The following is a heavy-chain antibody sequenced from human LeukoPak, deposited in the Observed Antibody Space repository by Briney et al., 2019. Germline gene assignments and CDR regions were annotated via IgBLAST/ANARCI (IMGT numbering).Heavy chain of an antibody. CDR2: ISAYNGNT. V-gene: IGHV1-18*01. D-gene: IGHD6-6*01. Sequence: GASVKGSCKASGYTFTSYGISWVRQAPGQGLEWMGWISAYNGNTNYAQKLQGRVTMTTDTSTSTAHMELRSLRSDDTAVYYCARDRLKSSSVFDYWGQGTLVTVSS. CDR3: ARDRLKSSSVFDY. CDR1: GYTFTSYG. J-gene: IGHJ4*02.